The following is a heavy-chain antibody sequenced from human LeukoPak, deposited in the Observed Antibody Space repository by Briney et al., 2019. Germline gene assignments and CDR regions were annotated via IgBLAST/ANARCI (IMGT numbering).Heavy chain of an antibody. CDR3: ARHRTASDH. D-gene: IGHD3-16*02. CDR1: GFTFSDNY. CDR2: ISSSGSI. J-gene: IGHJ4*02. Sequence: PGGSLRLSCAASGFTFSDNYMSWIRQAPGKGLEWVSYISSSGSIYYADSLKGRLTISRDNAKNSVYLQMDSLRAEDTAVYYCARHRTASDHWGQGTLVTVSS. V-gene: IGHV3-11*04.